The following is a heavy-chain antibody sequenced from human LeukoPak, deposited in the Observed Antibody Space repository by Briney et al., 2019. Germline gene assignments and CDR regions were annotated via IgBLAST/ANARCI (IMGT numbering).Heavy chain of an antibody. CDR1: GGSISSYY. Sequence: SETLSLTCTVSGGSISSYYWSWIRQPPGKGLEWIGYIYYSGSTNYNPSLKSRVTISVDTSKNQFSLKLSSVTAADTAGDYCSGPLRYSGYDFCFDPWGQGTLVTVSS. D-gene: IGHD5-12*01. CDR3: SGPLRYSGYDFCFDP. J-gene: IGHJ5*02. V-gene: IGHV4-59*08. CDR2: IYYSGST.